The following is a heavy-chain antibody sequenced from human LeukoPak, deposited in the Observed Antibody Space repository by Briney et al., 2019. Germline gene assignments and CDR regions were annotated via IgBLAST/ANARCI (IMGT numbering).Heavy chain of an antibody. CDR2: ISGFNGDT. D-gene: IGHD5-18*01. CDR1: GYTFTNYG. Sequence: ASVKISCKASGYTFTNYGLSWVRQAPGQGLEWMGWISGFNGDTNYAQNFQGRVTMTTDTSTNTAYMELRSLTSDDTAIYFCAREGFVRDTALDYWGQGTLVTDSA. J-gene: IGHJ4*02. CDR3: AREGFVRDTALDY. V-gene: IGHV1-18*01.